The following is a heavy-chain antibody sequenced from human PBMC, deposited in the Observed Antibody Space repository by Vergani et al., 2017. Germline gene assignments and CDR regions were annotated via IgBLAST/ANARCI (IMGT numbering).Heavy chain of an antibody. Sequence: QVQLQESGPGLVKPSETLSLTCTVSGGSISSYYWSWIRQPPGEGLEWIGYIYYSGSTNYNPSLNSRVTISVDTSKNQFSLKLSSVTAADTAVYYCARDSAIKYYDILTGYNWFDPWGQGTLVTVSS. D-gene: IGHD3-9*01. CDR2: IYYSGST. CDR3: ARDSAIKYYDILTGYNWFDP. CDR1: GGSISSYY. J-gene: IGHJ5*02. V-gene: IGHV4-59*01.